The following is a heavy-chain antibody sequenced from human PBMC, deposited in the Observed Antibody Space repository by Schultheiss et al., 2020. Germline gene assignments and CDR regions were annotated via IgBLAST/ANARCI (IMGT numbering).Heavy chain of an antibody. D-gene: IGHD3-10*01. J-gene: IGHJ5*02. CDR1: GFTFNVYS. CDR3: ARGRTNADNWFDT. V-gene: IGHV3-48*02. CDR2: ISTSSTSM. Sequence: GGSLRLSCAASGFTFNVYSMNWVRQAPGKGPEWLAYISTSSTSMYYADSVKGRFTISRDDAKNSLYLQMSSLRDEDTAVYFCARGRTNADNWFDTWGQGTLVTVSS.